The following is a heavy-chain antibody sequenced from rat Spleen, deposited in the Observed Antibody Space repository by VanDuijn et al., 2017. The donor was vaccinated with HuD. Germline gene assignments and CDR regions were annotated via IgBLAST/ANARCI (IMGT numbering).Heavy chain of an antibody. CDR2: ISYSGRT. D-gene: IGHD4-3*01. J-gene: IGHJ3*01. Sequence: EVQLQESGPGLVKPSQSLSLTCSVTGYSITSNYWGWIRKFPGNKMEWMGYISYSGRTGYNPSLKSRISITRDTSKNQFFLQLNSVTTEDTATYYCARYIGDNSGFAYWGQGTLVTVSS. V-gene: IGHV3-1*01. CDR1: GYSITSNY. CDR3: ARYIGDNSGFAY.